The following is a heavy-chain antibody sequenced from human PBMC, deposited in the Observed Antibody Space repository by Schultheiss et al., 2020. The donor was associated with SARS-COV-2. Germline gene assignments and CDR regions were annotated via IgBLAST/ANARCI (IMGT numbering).Heavy chain of an antibody. CDR3: ATLDDFWSGQYYYYYGMDV. CDR2: IYHSGST. D-gene: IGHD3-3*01. V-gene: IGHV4-59*12. Sequence: SQTLSLTCTVSGGSISSYYWSWIRQPPGKGLEWIGEIYHSGSTNYNPSLKSRVTISVDKSKNQFSLKLSSVTAEDTAVYYCATLDDFWSGQYYYYYGMDVWGQGTTVTVSS. CDR1: GGSISSYY. J-gene: IGHJ6*02.